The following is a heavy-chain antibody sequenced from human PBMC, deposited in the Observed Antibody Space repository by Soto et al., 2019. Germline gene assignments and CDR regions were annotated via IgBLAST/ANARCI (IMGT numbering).Heavy chain of an antibody. D-gene: IGHD2-15*01. CDR2: ISSSSSTK. CDR1: GFTFSSYS. CDR3: AQLAGYCSGGSCSPVDY. J-gene: IGHJ4*02. V-gene: IGHV3-48*01. Sequence: PGGSLRLSCAASGFTFSSYSMNWVRQAPGKGLEWVSYISSSSSTKYYADSVKGRFTISRDNAKNSLYLQMNSLRAEDTAVYYCAQLAGYCSGGSCSPVDYWGQGTLVTVSS.